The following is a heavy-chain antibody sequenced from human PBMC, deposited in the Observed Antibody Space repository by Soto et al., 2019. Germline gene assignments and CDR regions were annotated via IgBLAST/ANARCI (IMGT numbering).Heavy chain of an antibody. J-gene: IGHJ4*02. D-gene: IGHD2-15*01. V-gene: IGHV3-23*01. CDR3: AKVFTCSGGSCYSDFDY. CDR2: ISGSGGST. CDR1: GFTVRSYA. Sequence: GGSPRLSCGASGFTVRSYAMSWVRQAPGKGLEWVSAISGSGGSTYYADSVKGRFTTSRDNSKNTLYLQMNSLRVEDTAVYYCAKVFTCSGGSCYSDFDYWGQGTLVTVSS.